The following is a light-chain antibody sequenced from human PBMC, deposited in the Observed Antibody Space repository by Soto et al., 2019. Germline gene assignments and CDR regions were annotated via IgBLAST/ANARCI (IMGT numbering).Light chain of an antibody. Sequence: ALTQPASVSGFPGQSITISCTGTSNDVGGYNYVSWYQQHPGKAPKLMIYDVSNRPSGVSNRFSGSKSANTASLTISGLQTEDESDYYCSSYTGSSTYVFGTGTKVTVL. J-gene: IGLJ1*01. V-gene: IGLV2-14*03. CDR1: SNDVGGYNY. CDR3: SSYTGSSTYV. CDR2: DVS.